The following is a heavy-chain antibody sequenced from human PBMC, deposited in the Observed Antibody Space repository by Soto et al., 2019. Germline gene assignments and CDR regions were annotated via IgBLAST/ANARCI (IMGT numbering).Heavy chain of an antibody. J-gene: IGHJ4*02. CDR1: GGTFSSYT. CDR2: IIPILGIA. Sequence: QVQLVQSGAEVKKPGSSVKVSCKASGGTFSSYTISWVRQAPGQGLEWMGRIIPILGIANYAQKFQGRVTITAEKSTSTAYMELSSLSSEDTAVYYCAGGAYGDSLDYWGQGNLVTVSS. CDR3: AGGAYGDSLDY. D-gene: IGHD4-17*01. V-gene: IGHV1-69*02.